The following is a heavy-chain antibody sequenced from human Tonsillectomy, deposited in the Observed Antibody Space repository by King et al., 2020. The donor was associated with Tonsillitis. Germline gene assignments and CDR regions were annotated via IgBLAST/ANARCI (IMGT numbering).Heavy chain of an antibody. Sequence: QLVQSGAEVKKPGASVKVSCKASGYTFTSYDINWVRQATGQGLEWMGWMNPKTGNTGCAQKFQGRITMTSNTSIRTAYMELSSVRSEDTAVYYCANGVGSSRWYMGKHYYYAMDVWGQGTTVTVSS. D-gene: IGHD6-13*01. CDR3: ANGVGSSRWYMGKHYYYAMDV. CDR1: GYTFTSYD. V-gene: IGHV1-8*01. J-gene: IGHJ6*02. CDR2: MNPKTGNT.